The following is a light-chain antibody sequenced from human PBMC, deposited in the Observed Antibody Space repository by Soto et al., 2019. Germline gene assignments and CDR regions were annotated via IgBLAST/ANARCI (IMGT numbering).Light chain of an antibody. J-gene: IGLJ2*01. CDR2: DVS. V-gene: IGLV2-14*01. CDR1: SSDVGGYNY. Sequence: QSALTQPASVSGSPGQSITISCTGTSSDVGGYNYVSWYQQHPGKAPKLMIYDVSNRPSGVSNRYSGSQSSNTASLTISGLQAEHEADYYCSSYTSSSTVVFGGRTKLTVL. CDR3: SSYTSSSTVV.